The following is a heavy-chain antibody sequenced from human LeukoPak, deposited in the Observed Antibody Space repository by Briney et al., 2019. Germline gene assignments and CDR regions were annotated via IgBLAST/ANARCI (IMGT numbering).Heavy chain of an antibody. J-gene: IGHJ3*01. CDR1: GGSFGGYF. V-gene: IGHV4-34*01. Sequence: PSETLSLTCGVYGGSFGGYFWSWIRQPPGKGLEWIGEVSDSGRTNCKSSLKGRVTISLDTSKNQLSLKVNSVTAADTAVYYCARHAKVSGYDYGRKAFDVWGQGTMATVSS. D-gene: IGHD3-22*01. CDR2: VSDSGRT. CDR3: ARHAKVSGYDYGRKAFDV.